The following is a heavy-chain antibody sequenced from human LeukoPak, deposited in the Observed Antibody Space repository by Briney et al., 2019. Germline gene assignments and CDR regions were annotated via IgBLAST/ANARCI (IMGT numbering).Heavy chain of an antibody. CDR2: IIPIFGTA. V-gene: IGHV1-69*06. CDR1: GGTFSSYA. J-gene: IGHJ3*01. CDR3: AXIRDGYNDAYDL. D-gene: IGHD5-24*01. Sequence: GVSVKVSCKASGGTFSSYAISWVRQAPGQGLEWMGGIIPIFGTANYAQKFQGRVTITADKSTSTAYMELSSLRSEDTAIYYCAXIRDGYNDAYDLWGQGTVVTVPS.